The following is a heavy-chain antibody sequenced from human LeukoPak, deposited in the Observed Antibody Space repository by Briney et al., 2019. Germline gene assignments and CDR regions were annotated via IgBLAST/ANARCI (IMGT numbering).Heavy chain of an antibody. V-gene: IGHV4-61*02. CDR1: GGSISSGSYY. Sequence: KSSETPSLTCTVSGGSISSGSYYWSWIRQPAGKGLEWIGRIYTSGSTNYNPSLKSRVTISVDTSKDQFSLKLSSVTAADTAVYYCASEVGAAAGTIQFDYWGQGTLVTVSS. J-gene: IGHJ4*02. D-gene: IGHD6-13*01. CDR3: ASEVGAAAGTIQFDY. CDR2: IYTSGST.